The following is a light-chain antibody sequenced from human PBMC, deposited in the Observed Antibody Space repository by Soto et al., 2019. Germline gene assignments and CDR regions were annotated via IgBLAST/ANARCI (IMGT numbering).Light chain of an antibody. CDR1: QKITTY. J-gene: IGKJ1*01. V-gene: IGKV1-39*01. CDR3: HQIHTTPWT. CDR2: AAT. Sequence: DIQMTQSPSSLSASVGDRVTITCRASQKITTYLNWYQRRPGKAPSLLIYAATYLRNGVPSRFSGSGSGTDFTLTINGLQPDDFATYFCHQIHTTPWTFGQGTKVDIK.